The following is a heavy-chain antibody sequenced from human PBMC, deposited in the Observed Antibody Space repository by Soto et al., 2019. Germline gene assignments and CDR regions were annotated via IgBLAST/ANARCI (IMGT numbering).Heavy chain of an antibody. V-gene: IGHV3-30-3*01. CDR3: ARGECSGGSCYSVY. CDR1: GFTFSSYA. D-gene: IGHD2-15*01. J-gene: IGHJ4*02. CDR2: ISYDGSNK. Sequence: QVQLVESGGGVVQPGRSLRLSCAASGFTFSSYAMHWVRQAPGKGLEWVAVISYDGSNKYYADSVKGRFTISRDNSKNTLYLQMNSLRAEDTAVYYCARGECSGGSCYSVYWGQGTLVTVSS.